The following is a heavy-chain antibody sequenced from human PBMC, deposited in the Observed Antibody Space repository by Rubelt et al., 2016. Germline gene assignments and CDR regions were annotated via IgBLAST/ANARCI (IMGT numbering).Heavy chain of an antibody. Sequence: QVQMVESGGGVVQPGRSLTLSCAASGFTFSNYGMHWLRQAPGRGLEWVAIISNDGSARHYADSVKGRCIIARDNSKTTLYLQRNSLRAEETAVYYCAKGHGGYDILTGLDYWGQGTLVTVTS. D-gene: IGHD3-9*01. V-gene: IGHV3-30*18. J-gene: IGHJ4*02. CDR3: AKGHGGYDILTGLDY. CDR1: GFTFSNYG. CDR2: ISNDGSAR.